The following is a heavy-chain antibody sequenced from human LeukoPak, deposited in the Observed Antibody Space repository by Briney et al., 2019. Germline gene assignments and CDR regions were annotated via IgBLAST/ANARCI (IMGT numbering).Heavy chain of an antibody. CDR1: EFTFSNYA. CDR3: LKGVRMGGTRAFYI. Sequence: PGGSLRLSCAASEFTFSNYAMSWVRQAPGKGLEWVSGSTGTGYSTYYADSVKGRFTISRDNSKNTLYLQMNSLRAEDPAVYYCLKGVRMGGTRAFYIWGQGTMVTVSS. D-gene: IGHD1-26*01. J-gene: IGHJ3*02. CDR2: STGTGYST. V-gene: IGHV3-23*01.